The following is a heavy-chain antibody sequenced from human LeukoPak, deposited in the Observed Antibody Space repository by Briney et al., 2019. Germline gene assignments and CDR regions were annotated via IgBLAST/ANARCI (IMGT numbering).Heavy chain of an antibody. V-gene: IGHV3-74*01. CDR3: ATGGGSGY. CDR2: IASEGSNI. J-gene: IGHJ4*02. D-gene: IGHD3-10*01. CDR1: GLTLSNYR. Sequence: GGTLRLSCTASGLTLSNYRMHWVRQAPGKGLVAVSRIASEGSNIVYADSVKGRFTISRDNDKNTLYLKMHSLRAEDTAVYYCATGGGSGYWGQGTLVTVSS.